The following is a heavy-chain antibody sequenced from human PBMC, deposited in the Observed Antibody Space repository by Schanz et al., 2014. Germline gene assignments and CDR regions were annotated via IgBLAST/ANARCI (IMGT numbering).Heavy chain of an antibody. CDR1: GYTFTSYY. D-gene: IGHD3-3*01. CDR3: ASGEARVTSSGVVIVPMNV. J-gene: IGHJ6*03. CDR2: INPSVGNT. Sequence: QVQLVQSGAEVKKPGASVKVSCEASGYTFTSYYIHWFRQAPGQGLEWMGLINPSVGNTNYAQKFQGRVTMTRDTSTITVYMELSSLRSEDTAVFFCASGEARVTSSGVVIVPMNVWGKGTTVIVSS. V-gene: IGHV1-46*01.